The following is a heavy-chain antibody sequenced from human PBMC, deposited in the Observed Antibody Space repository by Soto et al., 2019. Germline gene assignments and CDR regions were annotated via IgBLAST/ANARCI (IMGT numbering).Heavy chain of an antibody. CDR3: TTDGDRLFDY. D-gene: IGHD4-17*01. Sequence: EVQLVESGGGLVQPGGSLKLSCAASGFTFSGSAMHWVRQASGKGLEWVGRIRSKANSYATAYAASVKGRFTISRDDSKITAYLQMTSLKTEDTAVYYCTTDGDRLFDYWGQGTLVTVSS. J-gene: IGHJ4*02. CDR1: GFTFSGSA. V-gene: IGHV3-73*02. CDR2: IRSKANSYAT.